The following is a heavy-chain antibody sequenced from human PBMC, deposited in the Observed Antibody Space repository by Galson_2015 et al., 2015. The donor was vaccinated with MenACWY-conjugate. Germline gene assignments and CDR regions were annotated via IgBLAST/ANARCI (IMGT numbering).Heavy chain of an antibody. CDR3: ARRQWEPTGKCAFDI. J-gene: IGHJ3*02. D-gene: IGHD1-26*01. V-gene: IGHV5-51*01. CDR2: IYAGDSDT. CDR1: GYSFPNYW. Sequence: QSGAEVKKPGESLKISCKGFGYSFPNYWIGWVRQMPGKGLEWMGIIYAGDSDTRYSPSFQGQVTLSADKSISTAYLQWSSLKASDTAIYYCARRQWEPTGKCAFDIWGQGTMVTVSS.